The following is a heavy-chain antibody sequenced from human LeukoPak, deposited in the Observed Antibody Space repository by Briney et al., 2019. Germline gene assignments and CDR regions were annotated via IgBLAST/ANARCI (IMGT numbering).Heavy chain of an antibody. D-gene: IGHD1-26*01. V-gene: IGHV4-39*02. CDR1: GGSISSSSYY. CDR3: AREEWELSYYFDY. CDR2: IYYSGST. J-gene: IGHJ4*02. Sequence: KSSETLSLTCTVSGGSISSSSYYWGWIRQPPGKGLEWIGSIYYSGSTYYNPSLRSRVTISVDTSKNQFSLKLSSVTAADTAVYYCAREEWELSYYFDYWGQGTLVTVSS.